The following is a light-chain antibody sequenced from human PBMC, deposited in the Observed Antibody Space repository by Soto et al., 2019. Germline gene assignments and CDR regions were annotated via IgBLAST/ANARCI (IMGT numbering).Light chain of an antibody. CDR2: GAS. V-gene: IGKV3-20*01. CDR3: QQHGSSPIT. CDR1: RSVTNNY. Sequence: ELVLTQSPATLSASPGARATLSCRASRSVTNNYLAWHQQKPGQTPRLLIYGASSRATGIPDRFSGSGSGTDFTLTISRLEPEDFAVYYCQQHGSSPITFGQGTQLDIK. J-gene: IGKJ5*01.